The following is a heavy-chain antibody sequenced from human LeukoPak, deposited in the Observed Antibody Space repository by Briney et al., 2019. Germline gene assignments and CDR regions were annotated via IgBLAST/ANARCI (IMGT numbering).Heavy chain of an antibody. Sequence: ASVRVSCKAPGYTFTGYYMHWVRQAPGQGLEWMGWINPNSGGTNYAQKFQGRVTMTRDTSINTAYMELSRLRSDDTAVSYCARDPNMSRYGLVSGFDPWGQGTLVTVSS. CDR1: GYTFTGYY. J-gene: IGHJ5*02. CDR2: INPNSGGT. V-gene: IGHV1-2*02. D-gene: IGHD5-18*01. CDR3: ARDPNMSRYGLVSGFDP.